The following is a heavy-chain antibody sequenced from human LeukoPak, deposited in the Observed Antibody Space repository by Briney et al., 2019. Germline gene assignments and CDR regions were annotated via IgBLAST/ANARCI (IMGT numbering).Heavy chain of an antibody. D-gene: IGHD6-19*01. CDR1: GGSISSYY. CDR2: IDYSGST. J-gene: IGHJ4*02. V-gene: IGHV4-59*12. CDR3: AREYTLYRSGWFLDY. Sequence: SETLSLTCTVSGGSISSYYWSWIRQPPGKGLEWIGSIDYSGSTYYNPSLKSRATISIDTSKNQFSLKLSSVTAADTAVYYCAREYTLYRSGWFLDYWGQGTVVTVSS.